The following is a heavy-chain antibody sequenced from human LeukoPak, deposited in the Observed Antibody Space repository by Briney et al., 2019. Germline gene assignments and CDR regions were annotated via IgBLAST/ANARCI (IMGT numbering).Heavy chain of an antibody. V-gene: IGHV4-61*02. D-gene: IGHD1-1*01. Sequence: SQTLSLTCTVSGGSISSGRYYCSWIRQPAGKGLEWLGCIYTSGSTNYNPSLKSRVTISVDTSKNQFSLKLSSVTAADTAVYYCARVPYSTDWTYYFDYWGQGTLVTVSS. CDR1: GGSISSGRYY. J-gene: IGHJ4*02. CDR2: IYTSGST. CDR3: ARVPYSTDWTYYFDY.